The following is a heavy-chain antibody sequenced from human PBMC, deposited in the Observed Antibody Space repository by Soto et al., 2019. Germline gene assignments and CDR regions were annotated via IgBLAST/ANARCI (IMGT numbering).Heavy chain of an antibody. CDR2: MNAGVGNT. V-gene: IGHV1-3*01. CDR3: ARDTGYTFGSLNY. CDR1: GYTFTNYA. J-gene: IGHJ4*02. Sequence: HVELVQSGADVKKPGASVTISCKASGYTFTNYALHWVRQAPGQRLEWMGWMNAGVGNTLYSQKFQGRITITRDTSASTAYMELNSLKSEDTAIYYCARDTGYTFGSLNYWGPGTLVTVSS. D-gene: IGHD5-18*01.